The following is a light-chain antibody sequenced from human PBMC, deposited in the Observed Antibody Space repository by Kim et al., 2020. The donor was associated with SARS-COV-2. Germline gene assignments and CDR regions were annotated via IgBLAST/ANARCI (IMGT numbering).Light chain of an antibody. CDR1: QSVSSN. V-gene: IGKV3-15*01. Sequence: VSPGERATLSCRASQSVSSNLAWYQQKPGQAPRLLIYGASTRATGIPARFSGSGSGTEFTLTISSLQSEDFAVYYCQQYNNWPLTFGQGTKVDIK. J-gene: IGKJ1*01. CDR2: GAS. CDR3: QQYNNWPLT.